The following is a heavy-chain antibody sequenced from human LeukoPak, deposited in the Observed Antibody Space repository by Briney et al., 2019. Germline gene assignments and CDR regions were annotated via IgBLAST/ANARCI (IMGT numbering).Heavy chain of an antibody. D-gene: IGHD2-15*01. CDR3: ARGRYCSGGSCYRRYFDY. CDR1: GGSFSGYY. CDR2: INHSGST. Sequence: PSETLSLTCAVYGGSFSGYYWSWIRQPPGKGLEWIGEINHSGSTNYNPSLKSRVTISVDTSKNQFSLKLSSVTAADTAVYYCARGRYCSGGSCYRRYFDYWGQGTLVTVSS. J-gene: IGHJ4*02. V-gene: IGHV4-34*01.